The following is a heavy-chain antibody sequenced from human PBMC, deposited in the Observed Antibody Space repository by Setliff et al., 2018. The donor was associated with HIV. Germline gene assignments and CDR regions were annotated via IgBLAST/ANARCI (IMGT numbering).Heavy chain of an antibody. CDR2: IIPIFGTA. CDR3: ARGPRVFLGNWFDP. Sequence: SVKVSCKASGGTFSSYAISWVRQAPGQGLEWMGRIIPIFGTANYAQKFQGRVTITADKSTSTAYMKLSSLRSEDTAVYYCARGPRVFLGNWFDPWGQGTLVTVSS. D-gene: IGHD7-27*01. CDR1: GGTFSSYA. J-gene: IGHJ5*02. V-gene: IGHV1-69*06.